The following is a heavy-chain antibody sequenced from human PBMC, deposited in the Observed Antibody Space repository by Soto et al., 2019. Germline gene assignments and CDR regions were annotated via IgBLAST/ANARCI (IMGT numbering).Heavy chain of an antibody. CDR1: GYTFTGYY. CDR3: ARAPRYCSGTRCYISGT. CDR2: INANSGDT. Sequence: ASVKVSCKASGYTFTGYYMHWVRQAPGQGLEWMGRINANSGDTNYAQKFQGRVTMTRDTSISTAYLDLSRLTSDDTGVYYCARAPRYCSGTRCYISGTWGQGTLVTVSS. J-gene: IGHJ4*02. V-gene: IGHV1-2*05. D-gene: IGHD2-2*02.